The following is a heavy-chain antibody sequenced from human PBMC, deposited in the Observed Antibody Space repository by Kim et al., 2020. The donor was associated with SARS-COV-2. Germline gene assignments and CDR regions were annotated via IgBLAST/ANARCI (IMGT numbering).Heavy chain of an antibody. CDR2: IKQDGSEK. D-gene: IGHD3-3*01. J-gene: IGHJ6*03. V-gene: IGHV3-7*01. CDR1: GFTFSSYW. CDR3: ARVAGITIFGVALPYYFYMDV. Sequence: GGSLRLSCAASGFTFSSYWMSWVRQAPGKGLEWVANIKQDGSEKYYVDSVKGRFTISRDNAKNSLYLQMNSLRAEDTAVYYCARVAGITIFGVALPYYFYMDVWGKGTTVPVSS.